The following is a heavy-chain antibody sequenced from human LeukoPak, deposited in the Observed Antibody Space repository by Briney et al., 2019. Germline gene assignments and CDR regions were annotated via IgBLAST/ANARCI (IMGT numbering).Heavy chain of an antibody. CDR3: ARDYQGHFEY. J-gene: IGHJ4*02. D-gene: IGHD2-2*01. Sequence: GGTLRLSCVASRFTLSSYWMSWVRQAPGKGLEWVANIKQDGNEKYYADSVEGRFTISRDNAKNSLYLQMNSLRVEDTAVYYCARDYQGHFEYWGQGTLVTVSS. V-gene: IGHV3-7*05. CDR2: IKQDGNEK. CDR1: RFTLSSYW.